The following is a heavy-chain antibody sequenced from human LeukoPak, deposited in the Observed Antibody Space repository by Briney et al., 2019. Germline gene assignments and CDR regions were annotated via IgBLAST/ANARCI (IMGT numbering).Heavy chain of an antibody. D-gene: IGHD2-21*02. J-gene: IGHJ4*02. CDR1: GGSISSSSYY. CDR2: IYYSGST. CDR3: ARVVVTAMDY. Sequence: SETLSLTCTVSGGSISSSSYYWGWIRQPPGKGLEWIGSIYYSGSTYHNPSLKSRVTISVDTSKNQFSLKLSSVTAADTAVYYCARVVVTAMDYWGQGTLVTVSS. V-gene: IGHV4-39*07.